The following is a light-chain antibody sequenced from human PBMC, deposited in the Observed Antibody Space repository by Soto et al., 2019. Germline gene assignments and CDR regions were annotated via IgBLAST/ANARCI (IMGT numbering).Light chain of an antibody. J-gene: IGKJ1*01. CDR3: QQYNNWPPWT. Sequence: EIVMTQSPATLSVSPGERATLSCRASQSVSSNLAWYQQKPGQAPRLLIYGASTRATGIRARFSGSGSGTEFTLTSSGLQSEDFAVDCCQQYNNWPPWTFGQGTKVEIK. CDR1: QSVSSN. CDR2: GAS. V-gene: IGKV3-15*01.